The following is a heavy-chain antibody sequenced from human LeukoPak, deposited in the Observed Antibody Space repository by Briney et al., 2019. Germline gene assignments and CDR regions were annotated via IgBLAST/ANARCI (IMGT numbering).Heavy chain of an antibody. J-gene: IGHJ6*02. CDR1: GGSFSGYY. CDR3: APGRDYYGSGSWPSGGMDV. Sequence: SSETLSLTCAVYGGSFSGYYWSWIRQPPGKGLEWIGEINHSGSTNYNPSLKSRVTISVDTSKKQFSLELSSVTAADTAVYYCAPGRDYYGSGSWPSGGMDVWGQGTTVTVSS. CDR2: INHSGST. D-gene: IGHD3-10*01. V-gene: IGHV4-34*01.